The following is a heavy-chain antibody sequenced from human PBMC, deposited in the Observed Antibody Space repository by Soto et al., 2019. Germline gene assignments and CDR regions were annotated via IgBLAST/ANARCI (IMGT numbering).Heavy chain of an antibody. CDR2: ISGSGGST. CDR3: AKDWAARGYFDY. J-gene: IGHJ4*02. D-gene: IGHD6-25*01. CDR1: GFPFRNYA. Sequence: GGSLRLSCASSGFPFRNYAMSLVRQAPGKGLEWVSSISGSGGSTHYADSVEGRFTISRDNSKNTLYLQMNTLRAEDTAVYYCAKDWAARGYFDYWGQGTPVTVSS. V-gene: IGHV3-23*01.